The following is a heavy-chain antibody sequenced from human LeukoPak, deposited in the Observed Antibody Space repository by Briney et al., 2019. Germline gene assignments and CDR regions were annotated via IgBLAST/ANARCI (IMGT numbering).Heavy chain of an antibody. D-gene: IGHD4-17*01. V-gene: IGHV4-61*02. J-gene: IGHJ4*02. CDR1: GGSISSGSYY. Sequence: SQTLSLTCTVSGGSISSGSYYWSWIRQPAGKGLEWIGRIYTSGSTDYNPSLKSRVTISVDTSKNQFSLKLSSVTAADTAVYYCAREGYGDPLDYWGQGTLVTVSS. CDR3: AREGYGDPLDY. CDR2: IYTSGST.